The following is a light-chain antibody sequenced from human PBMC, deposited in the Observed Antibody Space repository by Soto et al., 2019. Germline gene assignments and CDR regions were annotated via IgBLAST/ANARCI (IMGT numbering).Light chain of an antibody. J-gene: IGKJ1*01. V-gene: IGKV1-12*01. CDR2: AAS. Sequence: ILIHPPPSSVSAFVGDIVTITCRASQGISSWLAWFQQRPGKAPRLLIHAASTLQSGVPSRFSGRGFGTDFTLTISSLQPEDFATYYCQHVNSDPGTFGQGTKVDIK. CDR3: QHVNSDPGT. CDR1: QGISSW.